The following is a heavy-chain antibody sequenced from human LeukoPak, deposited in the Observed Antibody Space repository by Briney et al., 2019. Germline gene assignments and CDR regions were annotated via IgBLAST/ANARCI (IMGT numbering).Heavy chain of an antibody. CDR3: ARDVASSGYYWD. J-gene: IGHJ4*02. V-gene: IGHV1-46*01. CDR2: INPSGGSA. Sequence: GASVKVSCTASGYTFTSYYMHWVRQAPGQGLEWMGIINPSGGSASYAQKFQGRVTMTRDTSTSTVYMEVSSLRSEDTAVYYCARDVASSGYYWDWGQGTLVTVSS. CDR1: GYTFTSYY. D-gene: IGHD3-22*01.